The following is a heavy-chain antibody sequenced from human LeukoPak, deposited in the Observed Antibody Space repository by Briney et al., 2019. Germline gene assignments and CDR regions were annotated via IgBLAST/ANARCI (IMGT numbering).Heavy chain of an antibody. D-gene: IGHD1-26*01. V-gene: IGHV1-2*02. CDR2: INPNSGGT. Sequence: SVTVSCKASGYTFTGYYMYWVRQAPGQGLEWMGWINPNSGGTNYAQKFQGRVTMTRDTSVSTAYMELSRLRSDDTAVYYCARVVLAGGATLTRVGDSWGQGTMVIVSS. CDR3: ARVVLAGGATLTRVGDS. CDR1: GYTFTGYY. J-gene: IGHJ3*02.